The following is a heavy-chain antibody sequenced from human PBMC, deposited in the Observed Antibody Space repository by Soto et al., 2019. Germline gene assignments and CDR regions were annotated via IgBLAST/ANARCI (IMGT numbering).Heavy chain of an antibody. CDR2: INPNSGGT. V-gene: IGHV1-2*04. Sequence: ASVKVSCKASGYTFTGYYTHWVRQAPGQGLEWMGWINPNSGGTNYAQKFQGWVTMTRDTSISTAYMELSRLRSDDTAVYYCARGADVVVPAAVVGGYYYGMDVWGQGTTVTVSS. J-gene: IGHJ6*02. CDR1: GYTFTGYY. CDR3: ARGADVVVPAAVVGGYYYGMDV. D-gene: IGHD2-2*01.